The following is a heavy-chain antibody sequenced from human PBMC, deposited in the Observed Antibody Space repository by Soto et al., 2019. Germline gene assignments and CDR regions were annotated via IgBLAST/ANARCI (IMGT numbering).Heavy chain of an antibody. CDR1: GFTFSSYE. D-gene: IGHD3-10*01. J-gene: IGHJ6*02. V-gene: IGHV3-48*03. CDR2: ISSSGSTI. Sequence: PGGSLRLSCAASGFTFSSYEMNWVRQAPGKGLEWVSYISSSGSTIYYADSVKGRFTISRDNAKSSLYLQMNSLRAEDTAVYYCAREVITMVRGVITYYYGMDVWGQGTTVTVSS. CDR3: AREVITMVRGVITYYYGMDV.